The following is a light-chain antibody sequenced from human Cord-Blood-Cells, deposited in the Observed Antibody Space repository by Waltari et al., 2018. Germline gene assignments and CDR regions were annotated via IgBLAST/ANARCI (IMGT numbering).Light chain of an antibody. CDR2: KDS. Sequence: SYELTQPPSVSVSPGQTARTTCSGDALPKQYAYWYQQKPCQAPVLVIYKDSERPSGIPERFSGSSSGTTVTLTISGVQAEDEADYYCQSADSSGTYWVFGGGTKLTVL. V-gene: IGLV3-25*03. J-gene: IGLJ3*02. CDR1: ALPKQY. CDR3: QSADSSGTYWV.